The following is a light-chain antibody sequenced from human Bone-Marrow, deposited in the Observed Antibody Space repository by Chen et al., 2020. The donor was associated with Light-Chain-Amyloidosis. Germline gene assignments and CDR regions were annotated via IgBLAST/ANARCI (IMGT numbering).Light chain of an antibody. J-gene: IGLJ3*02. CDR1: NIGSTS. CDR2: DDS. Sequence: SYVLTQPSSVSVAPGQTATIACGGNNIGSTSVHWYQQTPGQAPLLVVYDDSDRPSGIPERVAGSNSGNTATLTISRVEAGDEADYYCQVWDRSSDRPVFGGWTKLTVL. CDR3: QVWDRSSDRPV. V-gene: IGLV3-21*02.